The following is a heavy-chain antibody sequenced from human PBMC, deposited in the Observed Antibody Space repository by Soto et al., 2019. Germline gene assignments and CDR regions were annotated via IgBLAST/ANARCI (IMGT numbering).Heavy chain of an antibody. V-gene: IGHV2-5*01. CDR2: IYWSGDE. CDR1: GFSLSTSGVG. CDR3: ARGLATLPVFAFDI. D-gene: IGHD6-6*01. Sequence: SGPTLVNPTQTLTLTCSFSGFSLSTSGVGVGWIRQSPGKALEWLALIYWSGDEHYRPSLKSRLSITKDTSKNHVVLIMTDMDPVDTATYYCARGLATLPVFAFDIWGQATMVTVSS. J-gene: IGHJ3*02.